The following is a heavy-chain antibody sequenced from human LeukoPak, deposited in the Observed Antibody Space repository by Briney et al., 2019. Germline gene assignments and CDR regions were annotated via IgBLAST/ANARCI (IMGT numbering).Heavy chain of an antibody. V-gene: IGHV3-48*01. CDR1: GFTFSSYT. J-gene: IGHJ4*02. D-gene: IGHD4-11*01. CDR2: IDLSGSTL. CDR3: ARDQGDYSDYFDY. Sequence: GGSLRLSCAASGFTFSSYTMNRVRQAPGKGLEWVSYIDLSGSTLYYVDSVKGRFTISRDNSKNTLYLQMNSLRAEDTAVYYCARDQGDYSDYFDYWGQGTLVTVSS.